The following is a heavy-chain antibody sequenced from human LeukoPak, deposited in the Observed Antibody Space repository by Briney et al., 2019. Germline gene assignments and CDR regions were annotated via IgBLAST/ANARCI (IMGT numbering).Heavy chain of an antibody. J-gene: IGHJ5*02. CDR2: IWYDGSNK. CDR3: ARDRYSSRGEWFDP. CDR1: GFTFSSYG. Sequence: PGRSLRLSCAASGFTFSSYGMHWVRQAPGKGLEWVAVIWYDGSNKYYADSVKGRFTISRDNSKNTLYLQMNSLRAEDTAVYYCARDRYSSRGEWFDPWGQGTLVTVSS. D-gene: IGHD5-18*01. V-gene: IGHV3-33*01.